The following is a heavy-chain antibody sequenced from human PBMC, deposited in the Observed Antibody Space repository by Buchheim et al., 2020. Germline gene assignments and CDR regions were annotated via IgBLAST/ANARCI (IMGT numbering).Heavy chain of an antibody. CDR3: TTGYSSSSPGGYYYGMDV. V-gene: IGHV3-15*07. CDR2: IKSKTDGGTT. J-gene: IGHJ6*02. D-gene: IGHD6-6*01. CDR1: GFTFSNAW. Sequence: EVQLVESGGGLVKPGGSLRLSCAASGFTFSNAWMNWVRQAPGKGLEWVGRIKSKTDGGTTDYAAPVKGRFTIPRDDSKNTPYLQMNSLKTEDTAVYYCTTGYSSSSPGGYYYGMDVWGQGTT.